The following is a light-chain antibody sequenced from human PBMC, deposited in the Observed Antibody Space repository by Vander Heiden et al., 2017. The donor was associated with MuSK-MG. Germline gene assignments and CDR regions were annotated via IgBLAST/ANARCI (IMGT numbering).Light chain of an antibody. V-gene: IGKV3-15*01. Sequence: EIVMTQSPATLSVSPGERATLSCRASQSVSSNLAWYQQKPGQAPRLLIYGASTRATGIPARFSGSGYGTEFTLTISSRQSEDFAVYYCQQDNNWPRFTFGHGTKVDIK. CDR2: GAS. J-gene: IGKJ3*01. CDR1: QSVSSN. CDR3: QQDNNWPRFT.